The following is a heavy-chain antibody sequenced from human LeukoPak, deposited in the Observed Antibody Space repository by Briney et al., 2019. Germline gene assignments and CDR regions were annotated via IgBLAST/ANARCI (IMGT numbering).Heavy chain of an antibody. Sequence: GGSLRLSCAASGFTFSNYWMTWVRRAPGKGLEWVANIRRDGSEKHYVDSVMGRFTISRDNAKNSLYLQMNSLRAGDTATYYCARDARGFYDSGGYYPHDYYYYYMAVWGKGTTVTISS. J-gene: IGHJ6*03. D-gene: IGHD3-22*01. CDR2: IRRDGSEK. CDR3: ARDARGFYDSGGYYPHDYYYYYMAV. CDR1: GFTFSNYW. V-gene: IGHV3-7*01.